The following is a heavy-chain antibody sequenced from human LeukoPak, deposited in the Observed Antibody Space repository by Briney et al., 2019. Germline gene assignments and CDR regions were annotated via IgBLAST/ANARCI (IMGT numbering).Heavy chain of an antibody. V-gene: IGHV4-34*01. D-gene: IGHD2-15*01. J-gene: IGHJ4*02. CDR2: INHSGST. CDR1: GGSFSGYY. CDR3: ARGRRVPHVVVVAATSPYNGY. Sequence: SETLSLTCAVYGGSFSGYYWSWIRQPPGKGLEWIGEINHSGSTNYNPSLRSRVTISVDTSKNQFSLKLSSVTAADTAVYYCARGRRVPHVVVVAATSPYNGYWGQGTLVTVSS.